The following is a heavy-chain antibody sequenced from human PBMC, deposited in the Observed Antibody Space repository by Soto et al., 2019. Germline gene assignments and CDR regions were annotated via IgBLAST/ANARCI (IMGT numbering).Heavy chain of an antibody. V-gene: IGHV3-23*01. Sequence: PGGSLRLSCAASGFTFSSYAMSWVRQAPGKGLEWVSAISGSGGSTYYADSVKGRFTISRDNSKNTLYLQMNSLRAEDTAVYYCALNPDYYDSSGPIDYWGQGTLVTV. CDR2: ISGSGGST. CDR1: GFTFSSYA. J-gene: IGHJ4*02. D-gene: IGHD3-22*01. CDR3: ALNPDYYDSSGPIDY.